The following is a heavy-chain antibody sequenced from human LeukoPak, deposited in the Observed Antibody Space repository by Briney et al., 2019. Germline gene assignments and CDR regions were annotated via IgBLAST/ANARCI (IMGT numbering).Heavy chain of an antibody. CDR2: IGTAGDT. V-gene: IGHV3-13*01. D-gene: IGHD6-13*01. CDR1: GFTFSNYD. Sequence: PGGSLRLSCAASGFTFSNYDMHWVRQAAGKGLEWVSGIGTAGDTYHSGAVKGRFTISRENARNSLYLQMSSLSAGDTAVYYCASSPACSSSWDAIDNWGQGTLVTVSS. CDR3: ASSPACSSSWDAIDN. J-gene: IGHJ4*02.